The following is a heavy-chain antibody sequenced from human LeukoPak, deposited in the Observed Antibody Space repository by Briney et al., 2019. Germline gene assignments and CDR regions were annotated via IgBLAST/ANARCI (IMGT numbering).Heavy chain of an antibody. CDR1: GGSISSYY. CDR2: IYYSGST. V-gene: IGHV4-59*01. D-gene: IGHD6-13*01. J-gene: IGHJ4*02. Sequence: SETLSLTCTVSGGSISSYYWSWIRQPPGKGLEWVGCIYYSGSTNYNPSLKSRATISVVTSKTQFSLNLSSVTAADTAVYYCARIRYSSSWYPDCWGRGTLVTVSS. CDR3: ARIRYSSSWYPDC.